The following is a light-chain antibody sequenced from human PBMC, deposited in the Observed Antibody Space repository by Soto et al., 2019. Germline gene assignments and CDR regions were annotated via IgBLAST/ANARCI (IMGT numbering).Light chain of an antibody. CDR3: QQYYGTPFT. CDR2: WAS. Sequence: DIVMTQSPDSLAVSLGERATINCKSSQSILYSSNNKSYLAWFQQKPGQPPKLLIYWASTRESGVPDRFSGSGSGTDFTLTISSLQAEDVAVYYCQQYYGTPFTFGPGTKVDI. V-gene: IGKV4-1*01. J-gene: IGKJ3*01. CDR1: QSILYSSNNKSY.